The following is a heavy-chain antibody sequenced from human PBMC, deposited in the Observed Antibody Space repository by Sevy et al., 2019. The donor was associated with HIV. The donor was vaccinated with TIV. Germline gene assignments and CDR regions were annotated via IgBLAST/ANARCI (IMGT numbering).Heavy chain of an antibody. CDR3: ARSGGYSDYGMDV. Sequence: GGSLRLSCGASGFTLSSYDMHWVRQAAGKGLEWVSGIGSGGDAYYPGTVKGRFTISRENAKNSLYLQMNSLRAGDTAVYYCARSGGYSDYGMDVWGQGTTVTVSS. CDR2: IGSGGDA. J-gene: IGHJ6*02. D-gene: IGHD5-12*01. V-gene: IGHV3-13*01. CDR1: GFTLSSYD.